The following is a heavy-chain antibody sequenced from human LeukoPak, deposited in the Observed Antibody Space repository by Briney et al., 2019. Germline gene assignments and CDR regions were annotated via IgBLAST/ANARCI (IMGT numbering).Heavy chain of an antibody. CDR1: GFTFSIYA. J-gene: IGHJ3*02. CDR2: ISGSGGST. Sequence: GGSLRLSCAASGFTFSIYAMTWVRQAPGKGLEWVSAISGSGGSTYYADSVKGRFTISRDNSKNTLYLQMDSLRAEDTAVYYCAKDLSMGVTPLYAFDIWGQGTMVTVSS. D-gene: IGHD3-10*01. CDR3: AKDLSMGVTPLYAFDI. V-gene: IGHV3-23*01.